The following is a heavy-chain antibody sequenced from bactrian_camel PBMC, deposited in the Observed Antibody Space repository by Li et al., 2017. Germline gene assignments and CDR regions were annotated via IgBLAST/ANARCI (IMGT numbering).Heavy chain of an antibody. J-gene: IGHJ4*01. D-gene: IGHD3*01. Sequence: HVQLVESGGGSVQAGGSLRLSCEVSGITEGTNSIGWFRQAPGKEHEGVAAISPGGVTTYYADSVKGRFTIFQDNAKNTVALQMNSLKPEDTAMYYCAARSAGICTYLWRETGRYRYWARGPRSPSP. CDR1: GITEGTNS. CDR2: ISPGGVTT. V-gene: IGHV3S54*01.